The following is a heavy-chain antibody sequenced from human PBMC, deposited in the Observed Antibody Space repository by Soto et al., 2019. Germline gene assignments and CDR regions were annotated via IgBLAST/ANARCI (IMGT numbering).Heavy chain of an antibody. CDR3: ARSSRSYFDY. J-gene: IGHJ4*02. CDR2: IYDSGST. CDR1: GGSISRSGYF. V-gene: IGHV4-31*03. Sequence: PWETLFLTCTVSGGSISRSGYFWSWIRQHPGKGLEWIGYIYDSGSTYYNPSLKSRVSLSVDTSKNQFSLNLTSVTAADTAMYYCARSSRSYFDYWGQGTLVTVSS.